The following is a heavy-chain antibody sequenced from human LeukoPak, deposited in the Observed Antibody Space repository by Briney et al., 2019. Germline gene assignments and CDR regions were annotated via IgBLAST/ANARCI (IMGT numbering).Heavy chain of an antibody. D-gene: IGHD1-20*01. V-gene: IGHV3-23*01. CDR1: GFTFSSYA. CDR2: ISGSGGST. Sequence: HPGGSLRLSCAASGFTFSSYAMSWVRQAPGKGLEWVSAISGSGGSTYYADSVKGRFTISRDNSKNTLYLQMNSLRAEDTAVYYCAKFYNWNVSPFDYWGQGTLVTVSS. CDR3: AKFYNWNVSPFDY. J-gene: IGHJ4*02.